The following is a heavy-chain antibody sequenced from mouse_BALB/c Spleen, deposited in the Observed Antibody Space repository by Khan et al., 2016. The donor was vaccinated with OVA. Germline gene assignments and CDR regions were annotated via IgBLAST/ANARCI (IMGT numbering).Heavy chain of an antibody. Sequence: QVRLQQSGAEQAKPGASVKMSCKTSGYTFSSYWMHWVKQRPGQGLEWIGYINPTSGYTEYNEKFKDKATLSADKSSSTAYMQLTSLTSEDSAVYYCERDRIDYWGQGTTLTVSS. CDR1: GYTFSSYW. J-gene: IGHJ2*01. V-gene: IGHV1-7*01. CDR2: INPTSGYT. CDR3: ERDRIDY.